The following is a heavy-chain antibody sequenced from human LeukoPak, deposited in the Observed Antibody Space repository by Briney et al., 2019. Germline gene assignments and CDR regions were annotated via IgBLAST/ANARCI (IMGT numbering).Heavy chain of an antibody. V-gene: IGHV3-66*02. D-gene: IGHD3-10*01. CDR2: IYSGGST. CDR1: GFTVSSNY. J-gene: IGHJ4*02. Sequence: GGSLRLSCAASGFTVSSNYMSWVRQAPGKGPEWVSVIYSGGSTYYADSVKGRFTISRDNSKNTLYLQMNSLRAEDTAVYYCARGVEVRGVTLDYWGQGTLVTVSS. CDR3: ARGVEVRGVTLDY.